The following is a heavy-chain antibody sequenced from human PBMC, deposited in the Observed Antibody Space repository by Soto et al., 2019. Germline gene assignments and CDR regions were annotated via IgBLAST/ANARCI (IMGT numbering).Heavy chain of an antibody. CDR1: GFLFSSDA. Sequence: GGSLRLSCAASGFLFSSDAMSWARRAPGKGLGWVASARGSGGNTYYENSVKGRFTIYRHKPKNTLWLQRNSVRAEETAVSYCANWVEGSHVYFDYWGRGTLVTVSS. CDR3: ANWVEGSHVYFDY. CDR2: ARGSGGNT. J-gene: IGHJ4*02. D-gene: IGHD6-13*01. V-gene: IGHV3-23*01.